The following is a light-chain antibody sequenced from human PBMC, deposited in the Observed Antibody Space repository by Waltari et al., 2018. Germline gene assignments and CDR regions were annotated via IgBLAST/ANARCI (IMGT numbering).Light chain of an antibody. V-gene: IGKV3-20*01. CDR1: QSVSSSY. J-gene: IGKJ4*01. CDR2: GAS. CDR3: QQYGSSPPLT. Sequence: EIVLTQSPGTLSLSPGERATLSCRASQSVSSSYLAWYQQKPGQAPRRLIYGASSRATGIPDRFSGSGSGTDFTLTIIRLEPEDFAVYYCQQYGSSPPLTFGGGTKVEIK.